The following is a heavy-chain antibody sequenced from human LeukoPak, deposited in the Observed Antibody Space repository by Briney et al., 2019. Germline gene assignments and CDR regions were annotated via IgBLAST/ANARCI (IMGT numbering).Heavy chain of an antibody. V-gene: IGHV4-39*07. Sequence: SETLSLTCTVSGGSISSSSYYWGWIRQPPGKGLEWIGSIYYSGSTYYNPSLKSRVTISVDTSKNQFSLKLSSVTAADTAVYYCARVPNYDILTGYYDYWGQGTLVTVSS. D-gene: IGHD3-9*01. CDR2: IYYSGST. J-gene: IGHJ4*02. CDR1: GGSISSSSYY. CDR3: ARVPNYDILTGYYDY.